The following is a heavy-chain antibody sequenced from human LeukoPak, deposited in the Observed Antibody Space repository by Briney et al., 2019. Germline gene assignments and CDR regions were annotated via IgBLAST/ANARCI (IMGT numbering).Heavy chain of an antibody. CDR2: ISGSGGST. J-gene: IGHJ3*02. CDR1: GFTFSSYA. Sequence: GGSLRLSCAASGFTFSSYAMSWVRQAPGKGLEWVSAISGSGGSTYYADPVKGRFTISRDNSKNTLYLQMNSLRAEDTAVYYCAKSDSSWDDAFDIWGQGTMVTVSS. D-gene: IGHD6-13*01. CDR3: AKSDSSWDDAFDI. V-gene: IGHV3-23*01.